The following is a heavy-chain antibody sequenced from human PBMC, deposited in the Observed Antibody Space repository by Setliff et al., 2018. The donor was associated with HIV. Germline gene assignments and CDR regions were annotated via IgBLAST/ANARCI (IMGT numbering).Heavy chain of an antibody. J-gene: IGHJ3*02. CDR1: GYSISTNEW. CDR3: ARTVPHSAAQDAFDT. CDR2: ISNSGKI. Sequence: PSETLSLTCAVSGYSISTNEWWGWIRQPPGKGLAWIGYISNSGKIYYDPSLNSRVTLSADTSKNQLSLKLTFVTAEDTGVYYCARTVPHSAAQDAFDTWGQGTVVTVSS. V-gene: IGHV4-28*05. D-gene: IGHD4-4*01.